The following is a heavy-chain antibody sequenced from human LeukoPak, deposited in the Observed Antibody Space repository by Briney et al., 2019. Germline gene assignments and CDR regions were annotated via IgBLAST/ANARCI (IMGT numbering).Heavy chain of an antibody. CDR1: AFTFSSYG. V-gene: IGHV3-23*01. CDR2: TRTSGSST. CDR3: ATARGGY. D-gene: IGHD2-15*01. J-gene: IGHJ4*02. Sequence: GGSLRLSCAASAFTFSSYGMSWVRQAPGKGLEWVSGTRTSGSSTYYADSVKGRFTISRDNSKNTLSLQMTSLRAEDTAVYYCATARGGYWGQGTLVTVSS.